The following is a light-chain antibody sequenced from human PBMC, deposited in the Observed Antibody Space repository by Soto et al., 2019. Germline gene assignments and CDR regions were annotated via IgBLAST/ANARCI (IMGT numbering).Light chain of an antibody. CDR3: QQYNNWPRAT. CDR2: RTS. J-gene: IGKJ4*01. CDR1: QSISIN. Sequence: EIVITQSPATLSVSPGGRATLSCRASQSISINLALYQQKPGQAPRLLMFRTSSRATGFPARFSGSGSGTEFNLTISSLQSEDFGVYYCQQYNNWPRATFGGGTKVDIK. V-gene: IGKV3-15*01.